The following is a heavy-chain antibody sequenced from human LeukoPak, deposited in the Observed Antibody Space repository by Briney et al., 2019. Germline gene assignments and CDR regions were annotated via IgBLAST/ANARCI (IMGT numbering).Heavy chain of an antibody. CDR3: ARAIIVATIKDYYYYGMDV. J-gene: IGHJ6*02. D-gene: IGHD5-12*01. CDR2: IYRSSSYI. CDR1: WFTLNNHY. V-gene: IGHV3-21*01. Sequence: GSLRTFLSTSWFTLNNHYHKLGRQAPGKGLELVSSIYRSSSYIYYADSVKGRFTISRDNAKNSLYLQMNSLRAEDTAVYYCARAIIVATIKDYYYYGMDVWGQGATVTVSS.